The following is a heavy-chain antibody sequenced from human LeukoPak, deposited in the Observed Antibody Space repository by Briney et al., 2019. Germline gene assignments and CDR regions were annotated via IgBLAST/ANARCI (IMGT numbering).Heavy chain of an antibody. Sequence: ASVKVSCKASGYTFTSYDINWVRQATGQGPEWMAWMNPNSGSTGYAQKFQGRITLTRDTSISTAYMELSSLTSEDTAVYYCARGPILVRGVIMADSVGGLDVWGQGTTVTVSS. J-gene: IGHJ6*02. D-gene: IGHD3-10*01. CDR2: MNPNSGST. CDR1: GYTFTSYD. V-gene: IGHV1-8*02. CDR3: ARGPILVRGVIMADSVGGLDV.